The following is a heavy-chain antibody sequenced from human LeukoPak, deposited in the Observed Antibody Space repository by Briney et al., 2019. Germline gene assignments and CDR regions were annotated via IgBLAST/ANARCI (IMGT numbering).Heavy chain of an antibody. V-gene: IGHV7-4-1*02. CDR3: ARVGLRYFASREYNWFDP. J-gene: IGHJ5*02. CDR2: INTNTGNP. CDR1: GYTFTSYA. D-gene: IGHD3-9*01. Sequence: ASVKVSCKASGYTFTSYAMNWVRQAPGQGLEWMGWINTNTGNPTYAQGFTGRFVFSLDTSVSTAYLQISSLKAEDTAVYYCARVGLRYFASREYNWFDPWGQGTLVTVSS.